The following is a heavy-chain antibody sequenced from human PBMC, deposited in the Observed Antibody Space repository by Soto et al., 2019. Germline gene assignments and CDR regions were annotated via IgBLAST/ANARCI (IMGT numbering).Heavy chain of an antibody. Sequence: QVQLVESGGGVVQPGRSLRLSCAASGFTFSSYAMHWVRQAPGKGLEGVAVISYDGSNKYYADSVRGRFTISRDNSKNTLYLQMNSLRAEDTAVYYCARSGVGSGYYFDYWGQGTLVTVSS. CDR2: ISYDGSNK. CDR3: ARSGVGSGYYFDY. D-gene: IGHD2-8*01. CDR1: GFTFSSYA. J-gene: IGHJ4*02. V-gene: IGHV3-30-3*01.